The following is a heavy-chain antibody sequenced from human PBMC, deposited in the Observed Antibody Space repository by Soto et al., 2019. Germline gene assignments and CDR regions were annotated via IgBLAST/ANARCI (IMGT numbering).Heavy chain of an antibody. CDR2: INHSGST. D-gene: IGHD2-2*01. Sequence: SETLSLTCAVYGGSFSGYYWSWIRQPPGKGLEWIGEINHSGSTNYNPSLKSRVTISVDTSKNQFSLKLSSVTAADTAVYYCARGITGDCSSTSCYAAVYFDYWGQGTLVTVSS. CDR3: ARGITGDCSSTSCYAAVYFDY. V-gene: IGHV4-34*01. J-gene: IGHJ4*02. CDR1: GGSFSGYY.